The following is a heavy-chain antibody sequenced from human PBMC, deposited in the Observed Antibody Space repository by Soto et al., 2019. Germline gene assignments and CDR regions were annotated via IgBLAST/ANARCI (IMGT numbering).Heavy chain of an antibody. D-gene: IGHD3-3*01. CDR2: ISGSGGST. CDR3: AKDHYSGGFWSHHRPGSVFDP. CDR1: GFTFSSYA. V-gene: IGHV3-23*01. J-gene: IGHJ5*02. Sequence: GGSLRLSCAASGFTFSSYAMSWVRQAPGKGLEWVSAISGSGGSTYYADSVKGRFTISRDNSKNTLYLQMNSLRAEDTAVYYCAKDHYSGGFWSHHRPGSVFDPWGQGTLVTVSS.